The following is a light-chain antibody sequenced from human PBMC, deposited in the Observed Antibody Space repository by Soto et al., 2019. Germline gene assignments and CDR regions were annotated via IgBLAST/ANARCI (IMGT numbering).Light chain of an antibody. CDR1: QIVSNTY. Sequence: EIVLTQSPGTLSLSPGEGAALSCRASQIVSNTYLAWYQQKPGQPPRLLIQATSSRATGIPDRFSGSGSGTDFTLTISRLEPEDFALYYCQQYVSSLGVYTFGQGTKLEI. CDR3: QQYVSSLGVYT. CDR2: ATS. V-gene: IGKV3-20*01. J-gene: IGKJ2*01.